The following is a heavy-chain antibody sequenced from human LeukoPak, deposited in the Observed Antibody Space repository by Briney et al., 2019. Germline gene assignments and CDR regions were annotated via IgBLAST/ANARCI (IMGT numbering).Heavy chain of an antibody. V-gene: IGHV3-74*01. CDR3: ARGSDSSGGGSDY. J-gene: IGHJ4*02. CDR1: GFTFSSYW. CDR2: INSDGSST. Sequence: GGSLRLSCAASGFTFSSYWMHWVRQAPGQGLVWVSRINSDGSSTSYADSVKGRFTISRDNAKNTLYLQMNSLRAEDTAVYYCARGSDSSGGGSDYWGQGTLVTVSS. D-gene: IGHD3-22*01.